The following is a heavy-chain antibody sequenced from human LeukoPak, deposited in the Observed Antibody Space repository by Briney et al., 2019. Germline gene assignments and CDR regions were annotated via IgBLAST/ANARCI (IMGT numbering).Heavy chain of an antibody. V-gene: IGHV4-39*01. J-gene: IGHJ1*01. CDR1: GDFVRNSNYY. Sequence: PSETLSLTCIVSGDFVRNSNYYWDWIRQSPGKGLEWIGSIYYSGRTYYNPSLKTRVSMSVDTTKNHFSLKLTSVTAADTAVYYCARRRYYDGSGYLDWGQGTLVIVS. CDR3: ARRRYYDGSGYLD. D-gene: IGHD3-22*01. CDR2: IYYSGRT.